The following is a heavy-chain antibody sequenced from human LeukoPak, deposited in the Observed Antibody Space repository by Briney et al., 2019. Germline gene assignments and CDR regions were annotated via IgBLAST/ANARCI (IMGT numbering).Heavy chain of an antibody. CDR3: ARPSHYDFWSGYSSQDYYFDY. V-gene: IGHV1-69*01. J-gene: IGHJ4*02. D-gene: IGHD3-3*01. Sequence: SSVKVSCKASGGTFSSYAISWVRQAPGQGLEWMGGIIPIFGTANYAQKSQGRVTITADESASTAYMELSSLRSEDTAVYYCARPSHYDFWSGYSSQDYYFDYWGQGTLVTVSS. CDR1: GGTFSSYA. CDR2: IIPIFGTA.